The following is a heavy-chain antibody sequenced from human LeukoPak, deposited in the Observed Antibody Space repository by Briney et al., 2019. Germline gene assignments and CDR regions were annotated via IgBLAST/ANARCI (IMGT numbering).Heavy chain of an antibody. D-gene: IGHD6-19*01. CDR1: RFTSSDYY. V-gene: IGHV3-11*04. CDR3: ARGAVAGTYYYYYYMDV. CDR2: ISSSGSTI. Sequence: GGSLRLSCAPSRFTSSDYYMSSIRQAPGQGREWVSYISSSGSTIYYADSVKGRFTISRDNAKNSLYLQMNSLRAEDTAVYYCARGAVAGTYYYYYYMDVWGKGTTVTVSS. J-gene: IGHJ6*03.